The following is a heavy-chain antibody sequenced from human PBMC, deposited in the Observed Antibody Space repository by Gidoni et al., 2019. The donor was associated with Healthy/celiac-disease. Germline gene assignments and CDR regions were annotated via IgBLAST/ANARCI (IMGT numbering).Heavy chain of an antibody. V-gene: IGHV1-18*01. D-gene: IGHD6-19*01. CDR3: ARDRVRIAVAGTSDAFDI. Sequence: QVQLVQSGAEVKKPGASVKVSCKASGYTFTSYGISWVRQAPGQGLEWMGWISAYNGNTNYAQKLQGRVTMTTDTSTSTAYMELRSLRSDDTAVYYCARDRVRIAVAGTSDAFDIWGQGTMVTVSS. J-gene: IGHJ3*02. CDR2: ISAYNGNT. CDR1: GYTFTSYG.